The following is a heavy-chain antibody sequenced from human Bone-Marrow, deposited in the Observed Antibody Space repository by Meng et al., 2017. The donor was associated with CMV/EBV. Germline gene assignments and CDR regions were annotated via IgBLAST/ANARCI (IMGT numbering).Heavy chain of an antibody. CDR2: ISSSSSYI. Sequence: LSLTCAASGFTFSSYSMNWVRQAPGKGLEWVSSISSSSSYIYYADSVKGRFTISRDNAKNSLYLRMNSLRAEDTAVYYCARVGHLAANFDYWGQGTLVTVSS. CDR3: ARVGHLAANFDY. J-gene: IGHJ4*02. CDR1: GFTFSSYS. D-gene: IGHD6-13*01. V-gene: IGHV3-21*01.